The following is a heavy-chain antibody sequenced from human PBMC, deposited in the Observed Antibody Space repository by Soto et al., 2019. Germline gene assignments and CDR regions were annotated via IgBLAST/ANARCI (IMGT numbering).Heavy chain of an antibody. Sequence: EVQLVESGGGLVQPGGSLRLSCSASGFTFSMHSMHWVRQTPGKALEYVSAISRDGRSTFYADSVKGRFTISRDNSKNTLYLRMNSLRSDDTAVYYCVKEANPFINTLVVLIFDYWGQGTHGTVSS. CDR2: ISRDGRST. J-gene: IGHJ4*02. CDR3: VKEANPFINTLVVLIFDY. V-gene: IGHV3-64D*08. CDR1: GFTFSMHS. D-gene: IGHD3-22*01.